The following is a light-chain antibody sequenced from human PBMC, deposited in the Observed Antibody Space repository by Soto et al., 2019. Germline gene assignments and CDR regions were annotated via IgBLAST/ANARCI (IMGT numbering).Light chain of an antibody. CDR2: DAS. J-gene: IGKJ5*01. CDR1: QSVSSY. Sequence: EILLTQSPGTLSLSPGERATLSCRASQSVSSYLACYQQIPGQAPRRLIYDASTRATGIPARFSGSGSGTDFTVTISSLGPEDFSAYDCQQRTNGNPGSTSGPCTQLEIK. CDR3: QQRTNGNPGST. V-gene: IGKV3-11*01.